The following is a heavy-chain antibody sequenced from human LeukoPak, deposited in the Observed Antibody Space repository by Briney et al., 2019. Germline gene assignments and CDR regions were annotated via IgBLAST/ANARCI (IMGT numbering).Heavy chain of an antibody. D-gene: IGHD2/OR15-2a*01. V-gene: IGHV1-2*02. CDR2: INPNRGGT. CDR1: GYTFSGDY. CDR3: ASRLWHDDNDY. Sequence: SVKVSCKASGYTFSGDYMHWVRQAPGQGLEWMGWINPNRGGTNYAQKFQGRVTMTRDTSISTAYMELSRLRSDDTAVYYCASRLWHDDNDYWGQGTLVTVSS. J-gene: IGHJ4*02.